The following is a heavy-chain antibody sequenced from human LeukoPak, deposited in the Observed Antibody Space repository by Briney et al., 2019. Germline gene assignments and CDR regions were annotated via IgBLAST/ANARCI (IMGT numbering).Heavy chain of an antibody. D-gene: IGHD3-10*01. Sequence: HPGGSLRLSCAASGFTFDDYAMHWVRQAPGKGLEWVSGISWNSGSIGYADSVKGRFTISRDNAKNSLYLQMNSLRAEDTAVYYCARVAMVRGVIYWGQGTLVTVSS. CDR1: GFTFDDYA. CDR3: ARVAMVRGVIY. J-gene: IGHJ4*02. V-gene: IGHV3-9*01. CDR2: ISWNSGSI.